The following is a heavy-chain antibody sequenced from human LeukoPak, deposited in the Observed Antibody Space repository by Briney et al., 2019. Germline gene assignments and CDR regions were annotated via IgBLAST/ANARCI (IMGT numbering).Heavy chain of an antibody. V-gene: IGHV4-59*07. CDR1: GGSISPYS. CDR3: ARLPMRGPSAY. Sequence: SDTLSLTCTVSGGSISPYSWIWLRQPPAQGLAWIGCISSTWSNNYNSSLRSRVTMSADISRNQFSLKLTSVTTADTAVYYCARLPMRGPSAYWGQGALVTVSS. CDR2: ISSTWSN. D-gene: IGHD3-10*01. J-gene: IGHJ4*02.